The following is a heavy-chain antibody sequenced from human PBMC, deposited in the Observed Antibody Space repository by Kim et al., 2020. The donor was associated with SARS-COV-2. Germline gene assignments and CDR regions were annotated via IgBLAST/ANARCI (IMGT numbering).Heavy chain of an antibody. Sequence: SETLSLTCTVSGGSISSYYWSWIRQPPGKGLEWIGYIYYSGSTNYNPSLKSRVTISVDTSKNQFSLKLSSVTAADTAVYYCARDVGAPGDYYYYMDVWGKGTTVTVSS. CDR2: IYYSGST. J-gene: IGHJ6*03. V-gene: IGHV4-59*01. CDR3: ARDVGAPGDYYYYMDV. CDR1: GGSISSYY. D-gene: IGHD3-10*01.